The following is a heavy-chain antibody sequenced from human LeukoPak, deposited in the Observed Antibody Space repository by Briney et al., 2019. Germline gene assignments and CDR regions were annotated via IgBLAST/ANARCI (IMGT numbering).Heavy chain of an antibody. CDR3: ARELPFDY. J-gene: IGHJ4*02. D-gene: IGHD2-2*01. CDR2: INGDGSTT. CDR1: GFTFSGYW. Sequence: PGGSLRLSCAASGFTFSGYWVHWVRQAPGKGLVWVSRINGDGSTTTYADSVKGRFTISRDNAKNTLYLQMNSLRAEDTAVYYCARELPFDYWGQGTLVTVSS. V-gene: IGHV3-74*01.